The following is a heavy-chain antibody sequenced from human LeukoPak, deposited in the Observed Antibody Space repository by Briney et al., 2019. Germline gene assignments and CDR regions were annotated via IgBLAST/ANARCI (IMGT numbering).Heavy chain of an antibody. Sequence: GKSLRLSCAGSGFTFDDYAMHWVRQAPGKGLEWVSGISWNSGNIGYADSVKGRFIVSRDNAKNSLYLQTNSLRDEDMALYYCAKGRSGYYYGSGPLDYWGQGTLVTVSS. CDR2: ISWNSGNI. D-gene: IGHD3-10*01. J-gene: IGHJ4*02. CDR3: AKGRSGYYYGSGPLDY. V-gene: IGHV3-9*03. CDR1: GFTFDDYA.